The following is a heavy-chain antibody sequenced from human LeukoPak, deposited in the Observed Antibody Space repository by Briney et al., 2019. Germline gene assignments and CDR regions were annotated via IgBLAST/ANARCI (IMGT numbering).Heavy chain of an antibody. CDR1: GVSISSYY. J-gene: IGHJ4*02. CDR2: IYHSGST. D-gene: IGHD3-16*01. Sequence: SETLSLTCTVSGVSISSYYWSWIRQPPGKGREWIGYIYHSGSTNYNPSLKSRVTISADTSKNQFSLNLTSVTAADTAVYYCARHVGEAHFDYWGQGTLVTVSS. V-gene: IGHV4-59*08. CDR3: ARHVGEAHFDY.